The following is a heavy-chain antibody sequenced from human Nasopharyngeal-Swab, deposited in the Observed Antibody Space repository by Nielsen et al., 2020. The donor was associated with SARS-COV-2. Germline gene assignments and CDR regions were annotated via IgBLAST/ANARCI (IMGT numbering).Heavy chain of an antibody. V-gene: IGHV1-24*01. D-gene: IGHD6-19*01. Sequence: ASVKVSCKASGYTFTSYGISWVRQAPGKGLEWMGGFDPEDGETIYAQKFQGRVTMTEDTSTDTAYMELSSLRSEDTAVYYCATGQQWLVQWFDPWGQGTLVTVSS. CDR3: ATGQQWLVQWFDP. CDR1: GYTFTSYG. CDR2: FDPEDGET. J-gene: IGHJ5*02.